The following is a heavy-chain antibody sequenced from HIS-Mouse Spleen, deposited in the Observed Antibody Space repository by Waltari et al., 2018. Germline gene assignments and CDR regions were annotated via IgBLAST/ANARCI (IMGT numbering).Heavy chain of an antibody. CDR2: IYYSGRP. Sequence: QVQLQESGPGLVKPSQTLSLTCTVSGGSISSGGYYWSWIRQHPGKGLAWIGYIYYSGRPYFNPSLKVRVTISVDTSKNKFSLKLSSVTAADTAVYYCARSPYYDFWSGYSDNWFDPWGQGTLVTVSS. J-gene: IGHJ5*02. CDR1: GGSISSGGYY. V-gene: IGHV4-31*03. CDR3: ARSPYYDFWSGYSDNWFDP. D-gene: IGHD3-3*01.